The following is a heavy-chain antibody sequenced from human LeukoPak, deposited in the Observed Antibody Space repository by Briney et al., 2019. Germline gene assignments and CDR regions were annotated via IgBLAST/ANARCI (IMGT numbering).Heavy chain of an antibody. CDR3: ARDGVALYYYYMDV. Sequence: PGGSLRLSCAASGFTFSSYWMHWVRQAPGKGLVWISHINSDGSSTSYADSVKGRFTISRDNAKNTLYLQMNSLRAEDTAVYYCARDGVALYYYYMDVWGKGTTVTVSS. V-gene: IGHV3-74*01. CDR1: GFTFSSYW. J-gene: IGHJ6*03. CDR2: INSDGSST. D-gene: IGHD3-3*01.